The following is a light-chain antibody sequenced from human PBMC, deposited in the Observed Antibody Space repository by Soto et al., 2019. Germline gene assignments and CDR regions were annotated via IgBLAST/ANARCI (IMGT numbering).Light chain of an antibody. Sequence: QSVLTQPPSASGTPGQRVTISCSGSSSNIGSNYVYWYQQLPGTAPKLLIYRNNQWPSGVPDRFSGSKSGTSASLAISGLRSEDEADYYCAAWDDSLSGVVFGGETNLTVL. V-gene: IGLV1-47*01. CDR1: SSNIGSNY. J-gene: IGLJ2*01. CDR2: RNN. CDR3: AAWDDSLSGVV.